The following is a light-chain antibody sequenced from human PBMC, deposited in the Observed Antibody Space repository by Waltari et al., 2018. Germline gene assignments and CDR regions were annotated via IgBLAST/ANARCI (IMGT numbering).Light chain of an antibody. V-gene: IGLV2-11*01. CDR2: DIN. CDR3: CSYEATNTLV. CDR1: SANLGGYNY. Sequence: QSALTQPRSVSGSPGQSVTISCTGTSANLGGYNYVSWYQQHPDKAPQVVIYDINKWPSGVPDRFSGSKSGNTTSLTISGLQAEDEADYYCCSYEATNTLVFGTGTKVTVL. J-gene: IGLJ1*01.